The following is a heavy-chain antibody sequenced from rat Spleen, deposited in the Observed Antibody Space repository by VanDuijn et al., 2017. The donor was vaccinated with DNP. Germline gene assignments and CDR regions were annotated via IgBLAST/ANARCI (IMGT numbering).Heavy chain of an antibody. CDR1: GFTFTTFP. D-gene: IGHD1-9*01. J-gene: IGHJ2*01. V-gene: IGHV5-46*01. CDR2: ISGSGDNT. CDR3: ARVGIFPGLPFDY. Sequence: EVQLVESGGGLVHPGRSMKLSCVASGFTFTTFPMAWVRQAPTKGLEWVATISGSGDNTYYRDSVKVRFTISKAYTKSTLYLQTNSLRSEDTATYYCARVGIFPGLPFDYWGHGVMVTVSS.